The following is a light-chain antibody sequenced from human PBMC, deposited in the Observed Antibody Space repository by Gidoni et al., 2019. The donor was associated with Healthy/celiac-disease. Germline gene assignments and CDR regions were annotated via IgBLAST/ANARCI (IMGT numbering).Light chain of an antibody. V-gene: IGLV3-1*01. Sequence: SSELTQPPSVSVSPGQTASITCSGDKLGDKYACWYQQKPGQSPVLVIYQDSKRLSGIPERFSGSNSGNTATLTISGTQAMDEADYYCQAWDSSLWVFGGGTKLTVL. CDR2: QDS. CDR1: KLGDKY. J-gene: IGLJ3*02. CDR3: QAWDSSLWV.